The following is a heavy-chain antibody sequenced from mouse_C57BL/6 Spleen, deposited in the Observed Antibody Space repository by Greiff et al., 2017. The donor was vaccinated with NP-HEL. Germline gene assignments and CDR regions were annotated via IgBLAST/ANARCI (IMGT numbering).Heavy chain of an antibody. J-gene: IGHJ4*01. V-gene: IGHV1-80*01. Sequence: QVQLQQSGAELVKPGASVKISCNASGYAFSSYWMNWVKQRPGKGLEWIGLIYPGDGDTNYNGKFKGKATLTEDKSSSTAYMQLSSLTAEDSAVYFSGRSLYDGYYYAMDYWGQGTSVTVSS. CDR2: IYPGDGDT. CDR3: GRSLYDGYYYAMDY. D-gene: IGHD2-3*01. CDR1: GYAFSSYW.